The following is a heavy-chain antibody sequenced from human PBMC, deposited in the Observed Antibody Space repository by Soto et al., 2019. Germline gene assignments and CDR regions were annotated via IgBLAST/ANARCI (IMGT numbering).Heavy chain of an antibody. D-gene: IGHD6-6*01. CDR2: INHSGST. CDR3: GRVVKRGTARPPNWFDP. Sequence: PSETLSLTCAVYGGSFSGYYWSWIRQPPGKGLEWIGEINHSGSTNYNPSLKSRVTISVDTSKNQFSLKLSSVTAADTAVYYCGRVVKRGTARPPNWFDPWGQGTLVTVSS. V-gene: IGHV4-34*01. J-gene: IGHJ5*02. CDR1: GGSFSGYY.